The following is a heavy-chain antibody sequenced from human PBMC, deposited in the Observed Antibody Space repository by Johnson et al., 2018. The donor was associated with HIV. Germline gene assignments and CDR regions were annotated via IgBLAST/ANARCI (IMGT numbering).Heavy chain of an antibody. CDR2: IKQDGSEK. CDR1: GFTFSSYW. Sequence: VQLVECGGGLVQPGGSLRLSCAASGFTFSSYWMSWVRQSPGKGLEWVANIKQDGSEKYYVDSVKGRFTISRDNAKNSLYLQTNSLRAEDTAVYYCALEAVRSTDAFDIWGQGTMVIVSS. V-gene: IGHV3-7*05. D-gene: IGHD3-10*01. CDR3: ALEAVRSTDAFDI. J-gene: IGHJ3*02.